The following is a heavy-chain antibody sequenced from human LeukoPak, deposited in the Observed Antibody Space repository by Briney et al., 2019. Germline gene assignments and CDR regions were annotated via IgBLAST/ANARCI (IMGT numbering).Heavy chain of an antibody. V-gene: IGHV4-39*07. D-gene: IGHD6-13*01. J-gene: IGHJ5*02. CDR1: GGSISNYY. Sequence: SETLSVTCTVSGGSISNYYWGWIRQAPGKGLEWIGSIYYSGNTYYNSSLKSRVTISLDTSKNQFSLKLSSVTAADTAVYYCATAGLYGSSLGWFDPWGQGTLVTVSS. CDR3: ATAGLYGSSLGWFDP. CDR2: IYYSGNT.